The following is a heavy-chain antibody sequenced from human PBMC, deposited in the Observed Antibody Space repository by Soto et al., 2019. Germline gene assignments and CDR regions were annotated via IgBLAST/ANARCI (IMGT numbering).Heavy chain of an antibody. CDR2: IYPGDSDT. J-gene: IGHJ5*02. D-gene: IGHD1-1*01. CDR1: GYRFTSYW. V-gene: IGHV5-51*01. Sequence: VESLNISCKGPGYRFTSYWIAWLLQMPGKGLEWMGIIYPGDSDTRYSPSFQGQVTISADKSITTDYLQWSSLRASDTAMYYCARQSNTSTPFDPWGQGTLVTVS. CDR3: ARQSNTSTPFDP.